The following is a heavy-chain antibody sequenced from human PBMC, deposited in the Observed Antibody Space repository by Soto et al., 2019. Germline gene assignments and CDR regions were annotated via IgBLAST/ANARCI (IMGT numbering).Heavy chain of an antibody. CDR2: ISSSSSYI. V-gene: IGHV3-21*01. CDR1: GFTFSSYS. CDR3: ARDQIVVVPAAKGGVENFDY. J-gene: IGHJ4*02. Sequence: GGSLRLSCAASGFTFSSYSMNWVRQAPGKGLEWVSSISSSSSYIYYADSVKGRFTISRDNAKNSLYLQMNSLRAEDTAVYYCARDQIVVVPAAKGGVENFDYWGQGTLVTVSS. D-gene: IGHD2-2*01.